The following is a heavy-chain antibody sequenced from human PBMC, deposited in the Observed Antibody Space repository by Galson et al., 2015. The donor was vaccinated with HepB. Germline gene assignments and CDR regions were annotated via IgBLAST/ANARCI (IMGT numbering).Heavy chain of an antibody. CDR1: AFTFSSYG. CDR3: AKDRAPGGHWCRGRCYDFDY. J-gene: IGHJ4*02. CDR2: ILYDGSNT. D-gene: IGHD2-8*01. V-gene: IGHV3-30*18. Sequence: SLRLSCAASAFTFSSYGMHWVRQAPGKGLEWVADILYDGSNTYYADSVKGRFTISRDNSKNTLYLQMNSLRAEDTAVYYCAKDRAPGGHWCRGRCYDFDYWGQGTLVTVSS.